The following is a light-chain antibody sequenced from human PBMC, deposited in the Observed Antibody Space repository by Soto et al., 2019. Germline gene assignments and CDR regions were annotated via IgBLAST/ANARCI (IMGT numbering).Light chain of an antibody. CDR2: DVN. J-gene: IGLJ1*01. CDR1: SSDVGGYNY. Sequence: QSALTQPASVSGSPGQSITISSTGTSSDVGGYNYVSWYQQNPGKAPKLMIYDVNNRPSGVSYRFSGSKSGNTASLTISGLQAEDEADYYCSSYTSSSTRVFGTGTKLTVL. CDR3: SSYTSSSTRV. V-gene: IGLV2-14*01.